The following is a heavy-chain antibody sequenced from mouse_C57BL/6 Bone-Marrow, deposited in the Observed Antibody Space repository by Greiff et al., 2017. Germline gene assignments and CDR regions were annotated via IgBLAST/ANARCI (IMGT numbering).Heavy chain of an antibody. CDR1: GYTFTSYW. CDR2: IDPSDSYT. J-gene: IGHJ2*01. V-gene: IGHV1-50*01. D-gene: IGHD2-3*01. Sequence: VQVVESGAELVKPGASVKLSCKASGYTFTSYWMQWVKQRPGQGLEWIGEIDPSDSYTNYNQKFKGKATLTVDTSSSTAYMQLSSLTSEDSAVYYCARGGYYYFDYWGQGTTLTVSS. CDR3: ARGGYYYFDY.